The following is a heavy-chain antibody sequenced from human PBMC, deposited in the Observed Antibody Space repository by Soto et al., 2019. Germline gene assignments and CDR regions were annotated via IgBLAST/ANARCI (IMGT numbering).Heavy chain of an antibody. CDR1: GGSFSGYY. D-gene: IGHD4-17*01. CDR3: ARGKNRYGEYGY. Sequence: SETLSLTCAVYGGSFSGYYWSWIRQPPGKGLEWIGEINHSGSTNYNPSLKSRVTISVDTSKNQFSLKLSSVTAADTAVYYCARGKNRYGEYGYWGQGTLLTVS. V-gene: IGHV4-34*01. J-gene: IGHJ4*02. CDR2: INHSGST.